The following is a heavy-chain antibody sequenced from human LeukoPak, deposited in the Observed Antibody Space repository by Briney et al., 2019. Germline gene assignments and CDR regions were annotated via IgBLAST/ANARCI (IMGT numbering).Heavy chain of an antibody. CDR3: ARVRVGGRNWFDP. V-gene: IGHV4-59*01. D-gene: IGHD2-15*01. CDR2: IYYSGST. Sequence: SETLSLTCTVSGGSISSYYWSWIRQPPGKGLERIGYIYYSGSTNYNPSLKSRVTISVDTSKNQFSLKLSSVTAADTAVYYCARVRVGGRNWFDPWGQGTLVTVSS. CDR1: GGSISSYY. J-gene: IGHJ5*02.